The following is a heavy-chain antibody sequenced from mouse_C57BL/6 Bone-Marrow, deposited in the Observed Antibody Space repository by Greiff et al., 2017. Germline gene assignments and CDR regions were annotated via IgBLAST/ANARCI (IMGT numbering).Heavy chain of an antibody. V-gene: IGHV7-1*01. Sequence: EVKVVESGGGLVQSGRSLRLSCATSGFTFSDFYVEWVRQAPGKGLEWIAASRNKANDYTTEYSASVKGRFIDSRDTSQSILYLQMHALRANATAIYDCARDFCGRAMGYWGQGTSVTVSS. J-gene: IGHJ4*01. CDR1: GFTFSDFY. CDR2: SRNKANDYTT. D-gene: IGHD3-3*01. CDR3: ARDFCGRAMGY.